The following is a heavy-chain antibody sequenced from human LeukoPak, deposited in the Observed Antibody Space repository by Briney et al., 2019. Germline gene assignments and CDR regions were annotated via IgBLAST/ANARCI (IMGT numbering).Heavy chain of an antibody. J-gene: IGHJ4*02. CDR1: GFTFSSYS. V-gene: IGHV3-30*03. Sequence: PGGSLRLSCAASGFTFSSYSMNWVRQAPGKGLEWVAVISYDGSNKYYADSVKGRFTISRDNSKNTLYLQMNSLRAEDTAVYYCARDLLSLDYYGSVFDYWGQGTLVTVSS. CDR2: ISYDGSNK. CDR3: ARDLLSLDYYGSVFDY. D-gene: IGHD3-10*01.